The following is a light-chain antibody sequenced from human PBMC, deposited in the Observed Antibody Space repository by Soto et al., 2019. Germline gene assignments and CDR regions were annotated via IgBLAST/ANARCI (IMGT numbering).Light chain of an antibody. CDR2: DAS. CDR1: QSVSSY. V-gene: IGKV3-11*01. J-gene: IGKJ4*01. CDR3: QQRSNWQAVT. Sequence: EIVLTQSPATLSLSPGERATLSCRASQSVSSYLAWYQQKPGQAPRLLIYDASNRATGIPARFSGSGSGTDFTLTISSLEPEDFAVYYCQQRSNWQAVTFGGGTKVEIK.